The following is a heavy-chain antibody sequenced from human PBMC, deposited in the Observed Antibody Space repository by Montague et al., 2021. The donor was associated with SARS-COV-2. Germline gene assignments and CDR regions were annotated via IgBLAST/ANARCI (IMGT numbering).Heavy chain of an antibody. V-gene: IGHV4-39*01. J-gene: IGHJ5*02. CDR1: GGSISSTSYY. CDR3: ARQKMGSVTIFGVVMHDARFRP. Sequence: SETLSLTCTVSGGSISSTSYYWGSIRQPPGKGLEWIGNIYYGGSTYHNPSLKSRGTKPVDTSKNQFSLKLSSVTAADTAVYYCARQKMGSVTIFGVVMHDARFRPWGPVSLVT. CDR2: IYYGGST. D-gene: IGHD3-3*01.